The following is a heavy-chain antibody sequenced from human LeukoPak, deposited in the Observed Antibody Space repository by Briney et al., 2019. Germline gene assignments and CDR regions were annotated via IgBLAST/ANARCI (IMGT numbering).Heavy chain of an antibody. CDR1: GFTFDDYA. V-gene: IGHV3-66*01. CDR3: ARGTTAYYFDY. D-gene: IGHD1-7*01. Sequence: GGSLRLSCAASGFTFDDYAMHWVRQAPGKGLEWVSIIYSAGSTYYGDSVQGRFTISRDNSKNTVSLQMNTLRAEDTAVYYCARGTTAYYFDYWGQGTLVTVSS. CDR2: IYSAGST. J-gene: IGHJ4*02.